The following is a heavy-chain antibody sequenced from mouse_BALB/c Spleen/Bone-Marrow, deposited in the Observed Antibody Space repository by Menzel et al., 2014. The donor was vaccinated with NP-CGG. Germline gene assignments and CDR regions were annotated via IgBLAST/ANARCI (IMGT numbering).Heavy chain of an antibody. Sequence: VQVVESGPGLVAPSQSLSITCTVSGLSLTSYGVHWVRQPPGKGLEWLGVIWAGGSTNYNSALMSRLSISKDNSKSXVFLKMNSLQTDDTAMYYCAREGSTMITTPFAYWGQGTLVTVSA. CDR3: AREGSTMITTPFAY. CDR1: GLSLTSYG. J-gene: IGHJ3*01. V-gene: IGHV2-9*02. D-gene: IGHD2-4*01. CDR2: IWAGGST.